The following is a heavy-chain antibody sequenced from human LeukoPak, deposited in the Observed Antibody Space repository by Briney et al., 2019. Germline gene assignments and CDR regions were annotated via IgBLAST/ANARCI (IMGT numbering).Heavy chain of an antibody. CDR3: GREDYDLWSGYSTGPSVANWFDP. CDR2: ISSSSSTI. V-gene: IGHV3-48*01. D-gene: IGHD3-3*01. Sequence: GGSLRLSCAASGFTFSSYSMNWVRQAPEKGLEWVSDISSSSSTIYYADPVKGLFPISRDNAKNSLHLQMNSLRAEDTAVYYCGREDYDLWSGYSTGPSVANWFDPWGQGTLVTVSS. J-gene: IGHJ5*02. CDR1: GFTFSSYS.